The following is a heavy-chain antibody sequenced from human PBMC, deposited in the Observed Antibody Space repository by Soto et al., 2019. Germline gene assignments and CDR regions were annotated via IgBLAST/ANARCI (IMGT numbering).Heavy chain of an antibody. Sequence: EVQLLESGGGLVQPGGSLRLSCAASGFTFSSYAMRWVRQAPVKGLEWVSAISGSGGSTYYADSVKGRFTISRDNAKNPLSLQMYRPRGAGTSVYYCARRGRGSDYEYWGQGTVVTVSS. J-gene: IGHJ4*02. D-gene: IGHD1-26*01. V-gene: IGHV3-23*01. CDR1: GFTFSSYA. CDR3: ARRGRGSDYEY. CDR2: ISGSGGST.